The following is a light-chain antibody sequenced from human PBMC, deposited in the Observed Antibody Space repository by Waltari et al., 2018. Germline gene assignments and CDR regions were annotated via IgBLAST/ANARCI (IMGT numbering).Light chain of an antibody. J-gene: IGLJ1*01. V-gene: IGLV2-23*02. Sequence: QSGLTQPASVSGSPGQSITISCTGTSSHVGIYNLVSWYQQYPGKAPKLMVYEVTKRTSGVSDRFSGSKSGNTASLTIYGLQSEDEADYYCCSYAGLGIYVFGTGTKVTVL. CDR2: EVT. CDR1: SSHVGIYNL. CDR3: CSYAGLGIYV.